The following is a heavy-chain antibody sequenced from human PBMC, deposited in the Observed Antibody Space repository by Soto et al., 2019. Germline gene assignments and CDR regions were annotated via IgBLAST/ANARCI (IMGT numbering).Heavy chain of an antibody. D-gene: IGHD5-18*01. CDR1: GFTFSSYS. CDR2: ITGSGGST. J-gene: IGHJ4*02. V-gene: IGHV3-23*01. CDR3: AKEGDLIGYNYGSCFDY. Sequence: GESLRLSCAASGFTFSSYSMSWVRQAPGKGLEWVSAITGSGGSTYYADSVKGRFTISRDNSKNTLYLQMNSLRAEDTAVYYCAKEGDLIGYNYGSCFDYWGQGTLVTISS.